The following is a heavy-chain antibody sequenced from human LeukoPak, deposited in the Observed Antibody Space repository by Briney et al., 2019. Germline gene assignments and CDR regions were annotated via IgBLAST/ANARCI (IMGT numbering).Heavy chain of an antibody. D-gene: IGHD5-18*01. V-gene: IGHV1-8*01. J-gene: IGHJ6*03. CDR2: MNPNSGNT. Sequence: ASVKVSCKASGYTFTSYDINWVRQATGQGLEWMGWMNPNSGNTGYAQKFQGRVTMTRNTSISTAYMELSSLRSEDTAVYYCARARGLGYSYGYWDYYYYYMDVWGKGTTVTVS. CDR3: ARARGLGYSYGYWDYYYYYMDV. CDR1: GYTFTSYD.